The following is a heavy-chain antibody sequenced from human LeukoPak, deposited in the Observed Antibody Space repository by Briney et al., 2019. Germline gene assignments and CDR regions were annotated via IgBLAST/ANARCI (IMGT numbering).Heavy chain of an antibody. CDR3: ARDDDYDDHNSFDM. CDR2: IWSHGNTK. CDR1: GFVFSTYG. Sequence: GTSLRLSCAASGFVFSTYGMHWVRQAPGKGLEWVAVIWSHGNTKKYADSVTGRFTISRDNSKSTLYLEMNTLRAEDTAMYYCARDDDYDDHNSFDMWGQGTMVTASS. J-gene: IGHJ3*02. V-gene: IGHV3-33*01. D-gene: IGHD4-17*01.